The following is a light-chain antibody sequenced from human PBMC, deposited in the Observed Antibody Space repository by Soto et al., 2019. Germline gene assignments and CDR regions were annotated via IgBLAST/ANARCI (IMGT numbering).Light chain of an antibody. CDR3: CSYTSSSTYV. Sequence: QSALTQPASVSGSPGQSITISCTGTSSDVGGYNYVSWYQQHPGKAPKLMIYDVSNRPSGVSNRFSGSKSGNTASLTISGLRPEDEADYYCCSYTSSSTYVFGTGTKVTVL. J-gene: IGLJ1*01. CDR1: SSDVGGYNY. CDR2: DVS. V-gene: IGLV2-14*01.